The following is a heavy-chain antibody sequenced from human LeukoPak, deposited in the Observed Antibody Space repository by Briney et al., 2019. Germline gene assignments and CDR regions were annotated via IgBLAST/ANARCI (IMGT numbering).Heavy chain of an antibody. J-gene: IGHJ4*02. Sequence: PGGSLRLSCAASGFTFSSYAMHWVRQAPGKGLEWVAVISYDGSNKYYADSVKGQFTISRDNSKNTLYLQMNSLRAEDTAVYYCARDEYGLDYWGQGTLVTVSS. V-gene: IGHV3-30*01. CDR1: GFTFSSYA. CDR3: ARDEYGLDY. CDR2: ISYDGSNK. D-gene: IGHD2-2*01.